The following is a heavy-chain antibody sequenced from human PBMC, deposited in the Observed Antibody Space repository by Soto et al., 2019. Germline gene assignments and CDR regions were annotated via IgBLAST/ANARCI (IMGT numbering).Heavy chain of an antibody. CDR2: IVVGSGNT. V-gene: IGHV1-58*01. CDR3: AAGTHGDYYYYYGMDV. J-gene: IGHJ6*04. Sequence: SVKVSCKTSGFTFTSSAVQWVRQARGQRLEWIGWIVVGSGNTNYAQKFQERVTITRDMSTSTAYMELSSLRSEDTAVYYCAAGTHGDYYYYYGMDVWGEGTTVTVSS. CDR1: GFTFTSSA. D-gene: IGHD4-17*01.